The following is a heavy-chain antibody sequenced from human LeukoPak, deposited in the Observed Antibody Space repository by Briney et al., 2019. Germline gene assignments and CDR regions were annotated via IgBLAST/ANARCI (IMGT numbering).Heavy chain of an antibody. CDR2: ISGSGGST. CDR3: AKVNLNYDILTGYYWNWFDP. D-gene: IGHD3-9*01. Sequence: GASLRLSCAASGFTFSSYAMSWVRQVPGKGLEWVSAISGSGGSTYYADSVKGRFTISRDNSKNTLYLQMNSLRAEDTAVYYCAKVNLNYDILTGYYWNWFDPWGQGTLVTVSS. J-gene: IGHJ5*02. CDR1: GFTFSSYA. V-gene: IGHV3-23*01.